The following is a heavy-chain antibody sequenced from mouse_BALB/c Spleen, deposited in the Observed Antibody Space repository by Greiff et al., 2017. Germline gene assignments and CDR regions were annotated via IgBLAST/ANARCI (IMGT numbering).Heavy chain of an antibody. CDR2: ISSGSSTI. V-gene: IGHV5-17*02. CDR3: ARPAAS. Sequence: EVKVEESGGGLVQPGGSRKLSCAASGFTFSSFGMHWVRQAPEKGLEWVAYISSGSSTIYYADTVKGRFTISRDNPKNTLFLQMTSLRSEDTAMYYCARPAASWGQGTLVTVSA. CDR1: GFTFSSFG. J-gene: IGHJ3*01.